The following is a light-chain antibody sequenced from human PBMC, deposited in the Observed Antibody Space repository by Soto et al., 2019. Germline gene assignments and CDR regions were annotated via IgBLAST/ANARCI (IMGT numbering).Light chain of an antibody. Sequence: EIVLSQSPGSLSLSPGQRATLSCRASQSVDTTFFAWYQKKPGQAPRLLIYGASKRPTGIPDRFNDSGSGTEFTLIISRLEPEDFAVYYCQQYMSSVTFGQGTKVEIK. CDR3: QQYMSSVT. CDR1: QSVDTTF. V-gene: IGKV3-20*01. J-gene: IGKJ1*01. CDR2: GAS.